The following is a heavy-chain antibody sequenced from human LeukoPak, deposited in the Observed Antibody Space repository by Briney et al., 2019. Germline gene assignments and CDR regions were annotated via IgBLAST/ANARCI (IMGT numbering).Heavy chain of an antibody. V-gene: IGHV3-9*01. CDR1: GFTFDDYA. CDR3: ARGGSPYGMDV. Sequence: GRSLRLSCAASGFTFDDYAMHWVRQAPGKGLEWVSGISWNSGSIGYADSVKGRFTISRDNAKKSMYLQMNSLSAEDTAIYYCARGGSPYGMDVWGPGTTVTVSS. J-gene: IGHJ6*02. D-gene: IGHD3-16*01. CDR2: ISWNSGSI.